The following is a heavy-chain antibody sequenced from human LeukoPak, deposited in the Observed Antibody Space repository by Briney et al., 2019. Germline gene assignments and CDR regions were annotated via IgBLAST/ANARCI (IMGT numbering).Heavy chain of an antibody. CDR2: ISSNGDNT. J-gene: IGHJ4*02. V-gene: IGHV3-64D*06. CDR1: GFTFSTYV. CDR3: VRGTGY. Sequence: GGSLRLSCSVSGFTFSTYVMHWVRQAPGKGLEYVSAISSNGDNTYYADSVKGRFTISRDNSKNTLYLQMSSLRADDTAGYYCVRGTGYWGQETRGTVPS.